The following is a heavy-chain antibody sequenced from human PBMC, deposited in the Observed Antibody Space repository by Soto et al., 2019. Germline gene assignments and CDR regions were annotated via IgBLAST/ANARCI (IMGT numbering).Heavy chain of an antibody. Sequence: ASVKVSCKASGYTFSNYEINWVRRASGQGLEWMGRMNPNDGNTGYAQNFQGRVSMTRNTSINTACMELSSLRSDDTAVYYCARGPRESGEWLLFDYWGQGALVTVSS. D-gene: IGHD3-3*01. CDR1: GYTFSNYE. CDR3: ARGPRESGEWLLFDY. CDR2: MNPNDGNT. V-gene: IGHV1-8*01. J-gene: IGHJ4*02.